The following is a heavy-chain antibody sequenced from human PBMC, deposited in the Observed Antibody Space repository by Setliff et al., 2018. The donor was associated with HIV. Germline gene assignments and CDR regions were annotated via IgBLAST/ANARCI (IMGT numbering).Heavy chain of an antibody. Sequence: PSETLSLTCTVSGGSISSGSYYWGWIRQPPGKGLEWIGNIFYSGHTFYNPSLKSRVTISVDTSKNQFSLKLSSVTAADTAVYYCARGIAAAGRWGQGTPVTVSS. CDR1: GGSISSGSYY. V-gene: IGHV4-39*07. CDR3: ARGIAAAGR. J-gene: IGHJ4*02. CDR2: IFYSGHT. D-gene: IGHD6-13*01.